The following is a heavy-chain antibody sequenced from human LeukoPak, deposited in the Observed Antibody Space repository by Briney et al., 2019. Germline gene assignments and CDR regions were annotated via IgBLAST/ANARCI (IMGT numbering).Heavy chain of an antibody. J-gene: IGHJ4*02. D-gene: IGHD3-10*01. V-gene: IGHV3-30*04. CDR3: ARLGRFLRVDYFDY. CDR1: GFTFSSYA. CDR2: ISYDGSNK. Sequence: PGRSLGLSCAASGFTFSSYAMHWVRQAPGKGLEWVAVISYDGSNKYYADSVKGRFTISRDNSKNTLYLQMNSLTADDTAVYYCARLGRFLRVDYFDYWGQGSLVTVSS.